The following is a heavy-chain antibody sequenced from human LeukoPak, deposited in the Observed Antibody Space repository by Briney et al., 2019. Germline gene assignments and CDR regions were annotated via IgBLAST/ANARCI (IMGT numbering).Heavy chain of an antibody. V-gene: IGHV1-69*01. J-gene: IGHJ4*02. CDR1: GGTFSSYA. CDR2: IIPIFGTA. D-gene: IGHD1-1*01. CDR3: ARAYTSMSKRLYYFGH. Sequence: ASVKVSCKASGGTFSSYAISWVRQAPGQGLEWMGGIIPIFGTANYAQKFQGRVTITADESTSTAYMELSSLRSEDTAVYYCARAYTSMSKRLYYFGHWDQGTLVTVSS.